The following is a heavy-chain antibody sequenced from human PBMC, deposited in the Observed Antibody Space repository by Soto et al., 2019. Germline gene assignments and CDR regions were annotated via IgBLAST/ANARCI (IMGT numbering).Heavy chain of an antibody. CDR3: TRLRGNSWFDS. J-gene: IGHJ5*01. D-gene: IGHD4-4*01. CDR2: TYYRSKWYN. CDR1: GDSVSTNDAT. Sequence: QVQLQQSGPGLVRPSQTLSLTCAISGDSVSTNDATWDWIRQSPSRGLEWLGRTYYRSKWYNDYAESVKAQITITPDTFNNQFTLHLNPVTPDDTAVYYCTRLRGNSWFDSWGQGTLVTVSS. V-gene: IGHV6-1*01.